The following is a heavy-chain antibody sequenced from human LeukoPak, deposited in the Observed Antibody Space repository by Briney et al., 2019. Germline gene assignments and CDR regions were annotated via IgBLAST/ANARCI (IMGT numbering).Heavy chain of an antibody. CDR1: GFTFDDYA. J-gene: IGHJ4*02. Sequence: HTGGSLRLSCAASGFTFDDYAMHWVRQAPGKGLEWVSGISWNSGSIGHADSVKGRFTISRDNAKNSLYLQMNSLRAEDTALYYCAKAGAAAGVHWGQGTLVTVSS. CDR2: ISWNSGSI. V-gene: IGHV3-9*01. CDR3: AKAGAAAGVH. D-gene: IGHD6-13*01.